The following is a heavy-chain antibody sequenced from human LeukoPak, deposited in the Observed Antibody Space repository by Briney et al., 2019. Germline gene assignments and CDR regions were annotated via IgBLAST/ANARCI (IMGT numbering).Heavy chain of an antibody. D-gene: IGHD3-16*01. CDR3: TTGIDYGGGY. CDR1: GFSFTNVW. Sequence: GGSLRLSCAVSGFSFTNVWMNWVRQAPGKGLEWVGRIKNKDEGEKTDYTAPVKGRFTISRDDSKATLFLQMNSLKMEDTAIYYCTTGIDYGGGYWGQGTLVSVSS. V-gene: IGHV3-15*07. CDR2: IKNKDEGEKT. J-gene: IGHJ4*02.